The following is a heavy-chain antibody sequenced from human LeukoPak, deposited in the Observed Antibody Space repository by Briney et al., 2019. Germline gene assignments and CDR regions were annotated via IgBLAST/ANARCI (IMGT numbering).Heavy chain of an antibody. D-gene: IGHD3-16*01. CDR3: ARADGWGSYFDY. J-gene: IGHJ4*02. CDR1: GFTFSGSA. CDR2: IRSTANGYAT. Sequence: PGGSLRLSCAASGFTFSGSALHWVRQASGKGLEWVGRIRSTANGYATAYAASVKGRFTISRDDSKNTAYLQMNSLRAEDTAVYYCARADGWGSYFDYWGQGTLVTVSS. V-gene: IGHV3-73*01.